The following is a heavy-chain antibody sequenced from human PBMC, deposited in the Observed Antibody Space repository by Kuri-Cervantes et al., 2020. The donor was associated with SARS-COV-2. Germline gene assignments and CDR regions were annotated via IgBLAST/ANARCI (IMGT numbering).Heavy chain of an antibody. CDR3: AKDAYYDFWSGYYPDWYFDL. J-gene: IGHJ2*01. V-gene: IGHV3-30-3*01. CDR2: ISYDGSNK. CDR1: GFTFSSYA. Sequence: GESLKISCAASGFTFSSYAMHWVRQAPGKGLEWVAVISYDGSNKYYADSVKGRFTISRDNSKNTLYLQMNSLRAEDTAVYYCAKDAYYDFWSGYYPDWYFDLWGRGTLVTVSS. D-gene: IGHD3-3*01.